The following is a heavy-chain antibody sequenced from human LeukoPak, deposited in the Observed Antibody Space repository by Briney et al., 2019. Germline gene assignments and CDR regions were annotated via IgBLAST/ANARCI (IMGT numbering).Heavy chain of an antibody. CDR3: ARDPARATVTTGGWFDP. Sequence: GGSLRLSCAASGFALSSYGMHWVRQAPGKGLEWVAVIWYGGSNKYYADSVKGRFTISRDNSKNTLYLQMNSLRAEDTAVYYCARDPARATVTTGGWFDPWGQGTLVTVSS. D-gene: IGHD4-17*01. CDR2: IWYGGSNK. V-gene: IGHV3-33*01. CDR1: GFALSSYG. J-gene: IGHJ5*02.